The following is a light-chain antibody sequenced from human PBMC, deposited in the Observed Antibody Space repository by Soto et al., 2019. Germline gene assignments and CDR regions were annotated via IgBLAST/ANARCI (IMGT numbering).Light chain of an antibody. Sequence: QSVLTQPASVSGSPGQSITISCTGTSXVVGGYNYVSWYQQHPGKAPKLMIYAVSNRPSGVSNRFSGSKSGNTATLTISGLQAEDEADYYCCSYTVSGTYVFGTGTKGTVL. CDR3: CSYTVSGTYV. V-gene: IGLV2-14*01. CDR2: AVS. CDR1: SXVVGGYNY. J-gene: IGLJ1*01.